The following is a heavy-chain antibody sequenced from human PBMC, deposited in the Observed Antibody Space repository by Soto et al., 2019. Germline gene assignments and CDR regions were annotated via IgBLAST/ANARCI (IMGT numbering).Heavy chain of an antibody. CDR1: DDSFRGAEYY. J-gene: IGHJ4*02. CDR2: TYYNGDT. CDR3: ARGPAYINGWRTFDL. Sequence: SETLSLTCTVSDDSFRGAEYYWSWIRQPLGKGPEWIGYTYYNGDTKYNPALRSRVTMSEDTSKNQFSLRLSSVTAADTAVYFCARGPAYINGWRTFDLWGRGILVTVSS. D-gene: IGHD6-19*01. V-gene: IGHV4-61*08.